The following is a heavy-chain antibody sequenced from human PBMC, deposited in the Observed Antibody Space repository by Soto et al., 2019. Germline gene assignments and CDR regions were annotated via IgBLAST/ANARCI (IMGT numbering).Heavy chain of an antibody. CDR1: GYTFTSYA. D-gene: IGHD3-22*01. Sequence: GASVKVSCKASGYTFTSYAMHWVRQAPGQRLEWKGWNNAGNGNTKYSQKFQGRVTITRDTSASTAYMELSSLRSEDTAVYYCAKDYYDSSGYYPPALLFDYWGQGTLVTVSS. J-gene: IGHJ4*02. CDR3: AKDYYDSSGYYPPALLFDY. CDR2: NNAGNGNT. V-gene: IGHV1-3*01.